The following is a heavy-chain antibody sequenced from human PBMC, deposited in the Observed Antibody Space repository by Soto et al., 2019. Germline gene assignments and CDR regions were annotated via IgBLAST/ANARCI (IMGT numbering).Heavy chain of an antibody. CDR3: ARGSNYDFWSGIHYYYGMDV. V-gene: IGHV1-69*13. CDR1: GGTFSSYA. D-gene: IGHD3-3*01. J-gene: IGHJ6*02. CDR2: IIPIFGTA. Sequence: SVKVSCKASGGTFSSYAISWVRQAPGQGLEWMGGIIPIFGTANYAQKFQGRVTITADESTSTAYMELSSLRSEDTAVYYCARGSNYDFWSGIHYYYGMDVWGQGTTVTVSS.